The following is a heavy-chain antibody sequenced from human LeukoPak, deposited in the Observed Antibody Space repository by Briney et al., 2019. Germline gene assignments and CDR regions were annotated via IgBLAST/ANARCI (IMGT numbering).Heavy chain of an antibody. J-gene: IGHJ5*02. Sequence: PSQTLSLTCTVPGGSISSGDYYWSWIRQPPGKGLEWIGYIYYGGSTYYTPSLKSRVTISVDTSKNQFSLRLTSVTAADTAVYYCAGSPVVAATNWFDPWGQGTLVTVSS. D-gene: IGHD2-15*01. CDR2: IYYGGST. V-gene: IGHV4-30-4*01. CDR1: GGSISSGDYY. CDR3: AGSPVVAATNWFDP.